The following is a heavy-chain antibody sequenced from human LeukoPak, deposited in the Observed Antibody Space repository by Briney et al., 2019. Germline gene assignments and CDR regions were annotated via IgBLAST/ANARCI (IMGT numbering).Heavy chain of an antibody. J-gene: IGHJ4*02. Sequence: GGSLRLSCAASGFTFSSYSMNWVRQAPGKGLEWVSSISSSSSYIYYADSAKGRFTISRDNAKNSLYLQMNSLRAEDTAVYYCARGFYDFWSGYDYWGQGTLVTVSS. CDR1: GFTFSSYS. CDR3: ARGFYDFWSGYDY. D-gene: IGHD3-3*01. CDR2: ISSSSSYI. V-gene: IGHV3-21*01.